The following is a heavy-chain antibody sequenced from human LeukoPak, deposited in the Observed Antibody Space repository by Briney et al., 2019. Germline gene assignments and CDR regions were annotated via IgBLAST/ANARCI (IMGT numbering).Heavy chain of an antibody. J-gene: IGHJ4*02. Sequence: GGSLRLPCAASGSTFINYDMNCVRQAPEKGLEWVSTITGSGVNTYYADSVKGRFTISRDNSKNTLYLQMNSLRGEDRAVYYGANWERGYDSSGYYYYWGQGTLVTVSS. D-gene: IGHD3-22*01. CDR2: ITGSGVNT. CDR3: ANWERGYDSSGYYYY. V-gene: IGHV3-23*01. CDR1: GSTFINYD.